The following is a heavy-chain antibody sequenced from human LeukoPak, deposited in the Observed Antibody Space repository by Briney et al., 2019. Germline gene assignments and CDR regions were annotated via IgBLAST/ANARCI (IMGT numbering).Heavy chain of an antibody. D-gene: IGHD1-26*01. CDR1: GFTFSDHY. CDR3: TTGRTGSLDY. V-gene: IGHV3-72*01. CDR2: TGNKANTYTT. Sequence: GGSLRLSCTTSGFTFSDHYMDWVRQAPGKGLEWLGRTGNKANTYTTEYAASVKCRFSISSDDSKNSLYLQMNSLKIEDTAFYYCTTGRTGSLDYWGQGTLVTVSS. J-gene: IGHJ4*02.